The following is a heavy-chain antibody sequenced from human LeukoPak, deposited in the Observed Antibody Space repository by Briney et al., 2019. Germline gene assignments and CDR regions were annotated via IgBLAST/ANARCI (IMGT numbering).Heavy chain of an antibody. CDR3: AKDPGANYYGSGSYRRGSYFDY. CDR1: GFTFSSYT. J-gene: IGHJ4*02. V-gene: IGHV3-48*01. CDR2: SSSSSSTI. Sequence: GGSLRLSCAASGFTFSSYTMNWVRQAPGKGLEWVSYSSSSSSTIYYVDSVKGRFTVSRDNSKNTLYLQMNSLRAEDTAVYYCAKDPGANYYGSGSYRRGSYFDYWGQGTLVTVSS. D-gene: IGHD3-10*01.